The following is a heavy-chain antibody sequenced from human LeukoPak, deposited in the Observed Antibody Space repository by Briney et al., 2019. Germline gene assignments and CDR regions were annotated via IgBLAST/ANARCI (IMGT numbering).Heavy chain of an antibody. CDR3: ARVPGWSGYPFGYFDY. CDR2: IYYSGTT. Sequence: ASETLSLTCTVSGGSFSSGGYYWSWIRQHPGKGLEWIGCIYYSGTTYYNPSLKSRVTISVDTSKNQFSLKLSSVTAADTAVYYCARVPGWSGYPFGYFDYWGQGTLVTVSS. CDR1: GGSFSSGGYY. J-gene: IGHJ4*02. V-gene: IGHV4-30-4*01. D-gene: IGHD3-3*01.